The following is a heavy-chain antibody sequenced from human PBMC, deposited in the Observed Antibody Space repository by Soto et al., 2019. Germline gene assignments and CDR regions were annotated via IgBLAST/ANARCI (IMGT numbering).Heavy chain of an antibody. CDR1: GFNFSDYA. CDR2: ISGSGGTT. CDR3: ARAGWGIVLFSYSQH. J-gene: IGHJ1*01. Sequence: GGSLRLSCASSGFNFSDYAMIWVRQAPGKGLEWVSGISGSGGTTNYADSVKGRFTISRDNSKNTLYLQMNSLTAEDTAAYFCARAGWGIVLFSYSQHWGQGTLVTVSS. V-gene: IGHV3-23*01. D-gene: IGHD4-4*01.